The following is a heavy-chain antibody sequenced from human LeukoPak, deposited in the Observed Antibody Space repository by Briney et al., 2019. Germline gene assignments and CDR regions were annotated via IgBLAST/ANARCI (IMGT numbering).Heavy chain of an antibody. D-gene: IGHD2-2*02. CDR1: GYSFPTYW. V-gene: IGHV5-51*01. Sequence: GESLKISCKGSGYSFPTYWIGWVRQMPGKGLEWMGIIYPGDSDTRYSPSFQGQVTISADKSISTAYLQWSSLKASDTAMYYCARLPGGCCSSTSCYTAGFDYWGQGTLVTVSS. CDR2: IYPGDSDT. CDR3: ARLPGGCCSSTSCYTAGFDY. J-gene: IGHJ4*02.